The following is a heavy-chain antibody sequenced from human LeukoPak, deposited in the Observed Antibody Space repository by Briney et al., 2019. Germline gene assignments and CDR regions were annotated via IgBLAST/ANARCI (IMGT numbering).Heavy chain of an antibody. Sequence: VASVKVSCKASGYTFTGYYMHWVRQAPGQGLEWMGRINPNSGGTNYAQKFQGRVTMTRDTSISTAYMELSRPRSDDTAVYYCARLYGDYVGADYWGQGTLVTVSS. D-gene: IGHD4-17*01. CDR2: INPNSGGT. CDR3: ARLYGDYVGADY. CDR1: GYTFTGYY. J-gene: IGHJ4*02. V-gene: IGHV1-2*06.